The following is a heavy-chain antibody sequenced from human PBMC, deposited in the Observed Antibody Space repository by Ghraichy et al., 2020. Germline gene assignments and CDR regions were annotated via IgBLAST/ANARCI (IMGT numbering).Heavy chain of an antibody. V-gene: IGHV3-53*01. CDR2: IYSGGST. CDR1: GFTVSSNY. J-gene: IGHJ4*02. Sequence: GGSLRLSCAASGFTVSSNYMSWVRQAPGKGLEWVSVIYSGGSTYYADSAKGRFIISRDNSKNTLYLQMNSLRAEDTAVYYCARVTMYYYDSSGYYDYWGQGTLVTVSS. D-gene: IGHD3-22*01. CDR3: ARVTMYYYDSSGYYDY.